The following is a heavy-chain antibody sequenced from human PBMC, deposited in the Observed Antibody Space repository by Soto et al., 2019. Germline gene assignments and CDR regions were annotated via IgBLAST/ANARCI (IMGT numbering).Heavy chain of an antibody. D-gene: IGHD2-15*01. CDR1: GFTFSSYA. Sequence: GGSLRLSCAASGFTFSSYAMSWVRQAPGKGMEWVAAISSSGGRTYYADSVKGRFTISRDNSKNTLYLQMNSLRAEDAAVYYCAKDLVGSNADYFDYWGQGTLVTVSS. CDR3: AKDLVGSNADYFDY. CDR2: ISSSGGRT. V-gene: IGHV3-23*01. J-gene: IGHJ4*02.